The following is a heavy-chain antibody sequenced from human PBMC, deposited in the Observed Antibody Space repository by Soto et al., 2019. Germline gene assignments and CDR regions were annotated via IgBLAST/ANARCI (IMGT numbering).Heavy chain of an antibody. CDR3: ARVPVSDSSSWFFDY. D-gene: IGHD6-13*01. J-gene: IGHJ4*02. CDR2: IRNDGSNK. V-gene: IGHV3-33*01. Sequence: QVQLVESGGGVVQPGRSLRLSCAASGFTFSSYGMHWVRQAPGKGLERVADIRNDGSNKYYADSVKGRFTISRDNSKNTLYQQMNSLRAEDTAVYYCARVPVSDSSSWFFDYWGQGTLVTVSS. CDR1: GFTFSSYG.